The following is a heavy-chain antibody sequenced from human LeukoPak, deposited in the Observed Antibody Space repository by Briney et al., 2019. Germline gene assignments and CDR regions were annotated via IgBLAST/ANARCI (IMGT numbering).Heavy chain of an antibody. CDR3: AKDTYSSSWFAFDI. D-gene: IGHD6-13*01. CDR1: GFTFDDYA. Sequence: AGGSLRLSCAASGFTFDDYAMHWVRQAPGKGLEWVSAISGSGGSTYYADSVKGRFTISRDNSKNTLYLQMNSLRAEDTAVYYCAKDTYSSSWFAFDIWGQGTMVTVSS. V-gene: IGHV3-23*01. J-gene: IGHJ3*02. CDR2: ISGSGGST.